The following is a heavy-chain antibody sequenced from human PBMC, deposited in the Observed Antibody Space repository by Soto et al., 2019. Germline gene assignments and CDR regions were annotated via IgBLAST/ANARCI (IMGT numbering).Heavy chain of an antibody. Sequence: GESLKISCKGSGYSFTSYWIGWVRQMPGKGLEWMGIIYPGDSDTRYSPSFQGQVTISADKSISTAYLQWSSLKASDTAMYYCARRIRATYYDFWSGSDFDYWGKGTLVTVSS. J-gene: IGHJ4*02. CDR3: ARRIRATYYDFWSGSDFDY. D-gene: IGHD3-3*01. CDR2: IYPGDSDT. CDR1: GYSFTSYW. V-gene: IGHV5-51*01.